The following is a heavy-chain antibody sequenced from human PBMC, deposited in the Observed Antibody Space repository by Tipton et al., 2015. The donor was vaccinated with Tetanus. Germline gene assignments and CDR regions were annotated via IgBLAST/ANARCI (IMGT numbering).Heavy chain of an antibody. Sequence: TLSLTCSVSGGSVIGEFWSWIRQPPGMGLEWIGYIYYSGSTNYNPSLKSRVTISVDTSKNQFSLKLSSVTAADTAVYYCARDPSGGVRYFDYWGQGTLVTVSS. V-gene: IGHV4-59*02. D-gene: IGHD2-8*01. J-gene: IGHJ4*02. CDR3: ARDPSGGVRYFDY. CDR1: GGSVIGEF. CDR2: IYYSGST.